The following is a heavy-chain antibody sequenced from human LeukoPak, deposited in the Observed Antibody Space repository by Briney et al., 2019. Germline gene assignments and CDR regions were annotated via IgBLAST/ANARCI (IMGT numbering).Heavy chain of an antibody. J-gene: IGHJ4*02. CDR2: VSANGGST. Sequence: TGGSLRLSCAASGFTFSSYAMSWVRQAPGKGLEWFSAVSANGGSTHYADSVKGRFTISRDNSKNTLYLQMNSLRAEDTAVYYCAKEDSVMITAFDSWGQGTLVAVSS. D-gene: IGHD3-16*01. CDR3: AKEDSVMITAFDS. V-gene: IGHV3-23*01. CDR1: GFTFSSYA.